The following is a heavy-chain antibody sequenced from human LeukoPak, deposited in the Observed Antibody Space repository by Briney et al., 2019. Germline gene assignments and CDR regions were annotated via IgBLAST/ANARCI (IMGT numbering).Heavy chain of an antibody. Sequence: PGGSLRLSCAASGFIFSSYIMKWVRQAPGKGLEWGSSISSGRVSSISSGNTYIYYADSLKGRFTISRDNAKNSLYLQMNSLRAEDTAVYYCARFGYDSEWGQGTLVTVSS. CDR3: ARFGYDSE. CDR1: GFIFSSYI. J-gene: IGHJ4*02. D-gene: IGHD3-22*01. V-gene: IGHV3-21*01. CDR2: ISSGNTYI.